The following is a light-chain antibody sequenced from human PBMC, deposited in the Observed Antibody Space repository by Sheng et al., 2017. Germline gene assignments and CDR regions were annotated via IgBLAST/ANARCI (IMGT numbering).Light chain of an antibody. V-gene: IGLV2-14*03. CDR1: SSDVGGYHY. CDR2: SVN. J-gene: IGLJ3*02. CDR3: SSFSRSNTWV. Sequence: QSALTQPASVSGSPGQSITISCTGTSSDVGGYHYVSWYQQHPGRAPKLMIYSVNNRPSGVSDRFSGSKSGNTASLTISGLQAEDEADYYCSSFSRSNTWVFGGGTKLTVL.